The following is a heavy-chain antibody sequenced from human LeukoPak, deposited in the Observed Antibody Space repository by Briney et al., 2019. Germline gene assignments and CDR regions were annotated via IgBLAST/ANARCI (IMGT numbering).Heavy chain of an antibody. CDR2: ISWNSGSI. Sequence: GGSLRLSCAASGFTFSSYWMSWVRQAPGKGLEWVSGISWNSGSIGYADSVKGRFTISRNNAKNSLYLQMNSLRAEDTALYYCAKDIHAEADTAEYFQHWGQGTLVTVSS. J-gene: IGHJ1*01. V-gene: IGHV3-9*01. CDR3: AKDIHAEADTAEYFQH. D-gene: IGHD6-13*01. CDR1: GFTFSSYW.